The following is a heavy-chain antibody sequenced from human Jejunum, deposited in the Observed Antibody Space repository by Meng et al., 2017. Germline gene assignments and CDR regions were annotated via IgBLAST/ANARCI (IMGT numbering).Heavy chain of an antibody. CDR3: ARGNEYSNYGADF. CDR1: GGSISDYY. Sequence: QLQESGPGLVKPSETLSLTCAVYGGSISDYYWTWIRQPPGKGLEWIGEINDSGSTNYNPSLKSRVTISVDTSKSQFYLRVSSVTAADTAVYYCARGNEYSNYGADFWGQGTLVTVSS. CDR2: INDSGST. D-gene: IGHD4-11*01. J-gene: IGHJ4*02. V-gene: IGHV4-34*10.